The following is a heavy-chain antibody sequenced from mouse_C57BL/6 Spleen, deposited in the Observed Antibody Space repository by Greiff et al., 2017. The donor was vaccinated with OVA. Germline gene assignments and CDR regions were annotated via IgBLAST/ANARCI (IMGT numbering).Heavy chain of an antibody. J-gene: IGHJ3*01. CDR1: GYTFTSYW. V-gene: IGHV1-52*01. CDR3: ASDYGSSYAWFAY. Sequence: QVQLQQPGAALVRPGSSVKLSCKASGYTFTSYWMHWVKQRPIQGLEWIGNIDPSDSETHYNQKFKDKATLTVDKSSSTAYIQLSSLTSEDSAVYYCASDYGSSYAWFAYWGQGTLVTVSA. CDR2: IDPSDSET. D-gene: IGHD1-1*01.